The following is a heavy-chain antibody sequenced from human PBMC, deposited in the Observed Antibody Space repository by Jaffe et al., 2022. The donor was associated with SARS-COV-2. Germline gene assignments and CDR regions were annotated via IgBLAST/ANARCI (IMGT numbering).Heavy chain of an antibody. J-gene: IGHJ4*02. CDR1: GYTFTSYY. Sequence: QVQLVQSGAEVKKPGASVKVSCKASGYTFTSYYMHWVRQAPGQGLEWMGIINPSGGSTSYAQKFQGRVTMTRDTSTSTVYMELSSLRSEDTAVYYCAIIAAAGPYFDYWGQGTLVTVSS. CDR2: INPSGGST. CDR3: AIIAAAGPYFDY. V-gene: IGHV1-46*01. D-gene: IGHD6-13*01.